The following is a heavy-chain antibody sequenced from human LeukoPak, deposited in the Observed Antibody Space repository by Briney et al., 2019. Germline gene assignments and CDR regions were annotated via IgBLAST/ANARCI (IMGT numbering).Heavy chain of an antibody. CDR1: GFTYSIYE. V-gene: IGHV3-48*03. J-gene: IGHJ4*02. Sequence: PGGSLRLSCATSGFTYSIYEMNWVRQAPGKGLEWLSYISSSGDTIYYADSVKGRFTISRDDAKNSVYLQLNSLRAADKAVYYCARVTDGCYDLAFGFWGQGTLVTVSS. D-gene: IGHD5-12*01. CDR3: ARVTDGCYDLAFGF. CDR2: ISSSGDTI.